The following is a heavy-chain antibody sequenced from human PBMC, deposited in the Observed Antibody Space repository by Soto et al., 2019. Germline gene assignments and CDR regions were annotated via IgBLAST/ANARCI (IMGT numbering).Heavy chain of an antibody. J-gene: IGHJ4*02. V-gene: IGHV3-30-3*01. CDR2: ISYDGSNK. CDR3: VRDQAAMVENVDY. CDR1: GFTFSSYA. D-gene: IGHD5-18*01. Sequence: QVQLVESGGGVVQPGRSLRLSCAASGFTFSSYAMHWVRQAPGKGLEWVAVISYDGSNKYYADSVKGRFTISRDNSKNTLYLQMNSLRAEDTAVYYCVRDQAAMVENVDYWGQGTLVTVSS.